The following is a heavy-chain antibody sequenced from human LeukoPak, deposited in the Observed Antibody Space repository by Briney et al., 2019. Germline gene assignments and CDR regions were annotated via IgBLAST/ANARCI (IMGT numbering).Heavy chain of an antibody. Sequence: GGSLRLSCAGSGFTFSFYDMSWVRLAPGKGLEWVSAISGSGDITYYADSVRGRFTVSRDNSKNTLHLQMDSLRAEDTAVYYCAKTGGGNYWGQGPLAPVSS. CDR2: ISGSGDIT. CDR1: GFTFSFYD. V-gene: IGHV3-23*01. J-gene: IGHJ4*02. D-gene: IGHD2-8*02. CDR3: AKTGGGNY.